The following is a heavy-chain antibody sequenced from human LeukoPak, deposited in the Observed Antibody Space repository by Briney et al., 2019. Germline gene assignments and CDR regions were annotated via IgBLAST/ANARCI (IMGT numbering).Heavy chain of an antibody. J-gene: IGHJ4*02. CDR2: IYPADSDT. V-gene: IGHV5-51*01. CDR1: GYNFPIFW. Sequence: GESLKISCKTSGYNFPIFWIGWVRQMPGKGLEWMAIIYPADSDTTYSPSFQGQVTISADKSVSTAYLQWSSLKASDTAMFYCARLQSDSHSTFDSWGQGTLVTVSS. D-gene: IGHD5-18*01. CDR3: ARLQSDSHSTFDS.